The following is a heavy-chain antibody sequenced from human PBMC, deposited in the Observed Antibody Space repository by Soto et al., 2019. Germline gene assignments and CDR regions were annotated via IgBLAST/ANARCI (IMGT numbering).Heavy chain of an antibody. V-gene: IGHV4-31*03. J-gene: IGHJ5*02. Sequence: TLSLTCTVSGDSISGGGYYWSWIRQRPGKGLEWIGCIYYSGSTYYNPSLKSRVTISVDTSKNQFSLKLSSVTAADTAVYYCARWWSGSRQGFDPWGQGTLVTVSS. CDR1: GDSISGGGYY. CDR3: ARWWSGSRQGFDP. CDR2: IYYSGST. D-gene: IGHD3-3*01.